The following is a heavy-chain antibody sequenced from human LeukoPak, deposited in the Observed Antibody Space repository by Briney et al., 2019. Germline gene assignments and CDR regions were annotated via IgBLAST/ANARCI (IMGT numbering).Heavy chain of an antibody. V-gene: IGHV3-53*01. J-gene: IGHJ4*02. Sequence: GGSLRLSCAASGFTVSSNYMSWVRQAPGRGLEWVSVIYSGGSTYYADSVKGRFTISRDNSKNTLYLQMNSLRAEDTAVYYCARDGDSGSYFDYWGQGTLVTVSS. CDR1: GFTVSSNY. D-gene: IGHD1-26*01. CDR3: ARDGDSGSYFDY. CDR2: IYSGGST.